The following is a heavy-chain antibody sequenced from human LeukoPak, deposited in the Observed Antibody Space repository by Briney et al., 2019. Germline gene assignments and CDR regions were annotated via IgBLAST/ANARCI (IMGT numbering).Heavy chain of an antibody. CDR3: AKSGRLRGGNPDY. J-gene: IGHJ4*02. D-gene: IGHD4-23*01. V-gene: IGHV4-59*01. CDR2: IYYSGST. Sequence: SETLSLTCTVSGGSIRSYYWSWIRQPPGKRLEWIGYIYYSGSTNYNPSLKSRVSISVDTSKNQFSLKLRSVTAADTAVYYCAKSGRLRGGNPDYWGRGTLVTVSS. CDR1: GGSIRSYY.